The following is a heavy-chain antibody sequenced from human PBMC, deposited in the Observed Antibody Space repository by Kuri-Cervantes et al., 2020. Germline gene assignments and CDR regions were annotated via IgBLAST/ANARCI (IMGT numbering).Heavy chain of an antibody. V-gene: IGHV3-11*04. CDR1: GFTFSDYY. D-gene: IGHD6-19*01. J-gene: IGHJ6*02. Sequence: GESLKISCAASGFTFSDYYMSWIRQAPGKGLEWVSYISSSGSTIYYADSVKGRFTISRDNSKNTLYLQMNSLRAEDTAVYYCARDGDGSGWYSYYYGMDVWGQGTTVTVSS. CDR2: ISSSGSTI. CDR3: ARDGDGSGWYSYYYGMDV.